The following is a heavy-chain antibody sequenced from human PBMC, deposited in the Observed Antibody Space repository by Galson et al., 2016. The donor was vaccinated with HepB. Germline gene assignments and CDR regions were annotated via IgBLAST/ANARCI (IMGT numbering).Heavy chain of an antibody. V-gene: IGHV3-30-3*01. J-gene: IGHJ6*03. Sequence: SLRLSCAASGSIFRLYVMHWVRQAPGKGLEWVALISYDGANQYYADSVKGRFTISRDNSKNTVYLEMNNLRHEDTAIYYCARVGVAGTRRNYYYMDVWGNGTTVTASS. CDR3: ARVGVAGTRRNYYYMDV. CDR2: ISYDGANQ. CDR1: GSIFRLYV. D-gene: IGHD6-19*01.